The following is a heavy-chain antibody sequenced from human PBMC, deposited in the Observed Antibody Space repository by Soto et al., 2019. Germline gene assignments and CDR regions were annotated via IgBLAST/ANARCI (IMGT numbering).Heavy chain of an antibody. J-gene: IGHJ6*02. Sequence: ASVNVSCKASGYTFSSYAIHWVREAPGQRLEWMGWINAGNGNTEYSQKFQGRVIITRDTSAGTAYMELSSLRSEDTAVYYCARDPNDSSAYYHHYYYGMDVWGQGTTVTV. V-gene: IGHV1-3*01. CDR3: ARDPNDSSAYYHHYYYGMDV. CDR1: GYTFSSYA. CDR2: INAGNGNT. D-gene: IGHD3-22*01.